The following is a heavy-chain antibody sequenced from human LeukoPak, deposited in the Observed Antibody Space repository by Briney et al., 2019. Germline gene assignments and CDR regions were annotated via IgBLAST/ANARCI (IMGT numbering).Heavy chain of an antibody. CDR1: GFTFSAYW. Sequence: GGSLRLSCAASGFTFSAYWMSRVRQTPGKGLEWVATIRYDGGEKDYVDSVKGRFTISRDNAKNSLYQQMNSLRAEDTAVYYCARGGGVGPWGQGTLVTVSS. CDR2: IRYDGGEK. J-gene: IGHJ5*02. CDR3: ARGGGVGP. D-gene: IGHD3-3*01. V-gene: IGHV3-7*03.